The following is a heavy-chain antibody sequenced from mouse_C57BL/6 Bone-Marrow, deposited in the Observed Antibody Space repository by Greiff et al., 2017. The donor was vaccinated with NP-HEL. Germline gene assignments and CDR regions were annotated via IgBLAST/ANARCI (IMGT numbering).Heavy chain of an antibody. CDR2: ISSGSSTI. J-gene: IGHJ4*01. Sequence: EVMLVESGGGLVKPGGSLKLSCAASGFTFSDYGMHWVRQAPEKGLEWVAYISSGSSTIYYADTVKGRFTISRDNAKNTLFLQMTSLRSEDTAMYYCARIQNPCYAMDYWGQGTSVTVSS. V-gene: IGHV5-17*01. CDR1: GFTFSDYG. CDR3: ARIQNPCYAMDY.